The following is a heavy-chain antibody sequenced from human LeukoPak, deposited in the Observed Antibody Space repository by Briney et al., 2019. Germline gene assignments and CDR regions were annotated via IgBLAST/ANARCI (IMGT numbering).Heavy chain of an antibody. CDR1: GGSISSYY. Sequence: PSETLSLTCTVSGGSISSYYWSWIRQPPGKGLEWIGYIYYSGSTNYNPSLKSRVTISVDTSKNQFSLKLSSVTAADMAVYYCARLLYYYDSSGYYDWFDPWGQGTLVTVSS. V-gene: IGHV4-59*08. J-gene: IGHJ5*02. CDR3: ARLLYYYDSSGYYDWFDP. D-gene: IGHD3-22*01. CDR2: IYYSGST.